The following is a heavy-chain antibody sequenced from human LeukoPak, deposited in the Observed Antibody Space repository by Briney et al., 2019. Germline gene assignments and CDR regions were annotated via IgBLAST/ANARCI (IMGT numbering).Heavy chain of an antibody. CDR3: ARDFSSYYYDSSGSE. J-gene: IGHJ4*02. V-gene: IGHV4-4*07. Sequence: PSETLSLTCTVSGGSISSYYWSWIRQPAGKGLEWIGRIYTSGSTNYNPSLKSHVTMSVDTSKNQFSLKLSSVTAADTAVYYCARDFSSYYYDSSGSEWGQGTLVTVSS. CDR1: GGSISSYY. D-gene: IGHD3-22*01. CDR2: IYTSGST.